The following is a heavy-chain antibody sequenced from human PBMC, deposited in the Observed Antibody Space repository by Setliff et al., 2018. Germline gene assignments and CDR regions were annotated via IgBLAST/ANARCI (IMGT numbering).Heavy chain of an antibody. Sequence: KPSETLSLTCTVSGGSISSGNYYWSWIRQPAGKGLEWIGHIYTSGSTNYNPSLKSRVTISVDTSKNQFSLKLSSVTAADTAVYYCARESDDFWSGYYFDSWGQGTLVTVSS. J-gene: IGHJ4*02. CDR3: ARESDDFWSGYYFDS. CDR2: IYTSGST. CDR1: GGSISSGNYY. D-gene: IGHD3-3*01. V-gene: IGHV4-61*09.